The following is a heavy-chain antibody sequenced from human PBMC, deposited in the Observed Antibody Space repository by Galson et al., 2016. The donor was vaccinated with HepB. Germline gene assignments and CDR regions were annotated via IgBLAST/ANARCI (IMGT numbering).Heavy chain of an antibody. D-gene: IGHD2-15*01. CDR3: AREEGFCSGIRCLYFQL. CDR1: GFTFSPYW. CDR2: INSDGRDT. Sequence: SLRLSCAASGFTFSPYWMHWVRQGPGKGLVWVSRINSDGRDTRYADSVKGRFTISRDNAQNTLYLQMNSLSAEDTAVYYCAREEGFCSGIRCLYFQLWGQGTLVTVSS. J-gene: IGHJ1*01. V-gene: IGHV3-74*01.